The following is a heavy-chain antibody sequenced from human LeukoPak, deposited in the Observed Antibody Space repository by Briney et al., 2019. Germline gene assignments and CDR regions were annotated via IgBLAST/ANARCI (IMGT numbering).Heavy chain of an antibody. CDR2: IWYDGSNK. CDR3: ARDRGSYWDGGNDY. V-gene: IGHV3-33*01. Sequence: GGSLRLSCAASGFTFSSYGMHWVRQAPGKGLGWEAVIWYDGSNKYYADSVKGRFTISRDNSKNTLYLQMNSLRAEDTAVYYCARDRGSYWDGGNDYWGQGTLVTVSS. D-gene: IGHD1-26*01. CDR1: GFTFSSYG. J-gene: IGHJ4*02.